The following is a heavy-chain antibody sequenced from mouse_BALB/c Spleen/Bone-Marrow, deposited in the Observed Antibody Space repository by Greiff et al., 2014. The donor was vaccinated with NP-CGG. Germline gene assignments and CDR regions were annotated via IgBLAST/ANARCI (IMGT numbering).Heavy chain of an antibody. CDR2: IYPGDGDT. CDR1: GYTFTSYW. V-gene: IGHV1-87*01. CDR3: ARDEHYCDY. Sequence: QVQLKESGAELARPGASVKLSCKASGYTFTSYWMQWVKQRPGQGLEWIGAIYPGDGDTRYTQKFKGKATLTADKSSSTAYMQLSSLASGDSAVYYGARDEHYCDYWGQGTFLTVSS. J-gene: IGHJ2*02.